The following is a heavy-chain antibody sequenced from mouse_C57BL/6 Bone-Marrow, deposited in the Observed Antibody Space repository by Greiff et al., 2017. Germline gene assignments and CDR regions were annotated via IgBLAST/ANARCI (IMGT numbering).Heavy chain of an antibody. V-gene: IGHV2-3*01. J-gene: IGHJ2*01. CDR1: GFSLTSYG. Sequence: QVQLKQSGPGLVAPSQSLSITCTVSGFSLTSYGVSWVRQPPGKGLEWLGGIWGDGSTNYHSAPIASLSISKDNSKSQVFLKLNRLQTDDSATYYGDKGGYCSCLFDYWGQGTTLTVSS. D-gene: IGHD2-12*01. CDR2: IWGDGST. CDR3: DKGGYCSCLFDY.